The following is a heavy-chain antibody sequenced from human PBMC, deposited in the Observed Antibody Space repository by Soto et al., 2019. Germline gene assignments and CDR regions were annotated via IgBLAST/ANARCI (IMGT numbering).Heavy chain of an antibody. CDR2: ISHDGTRK. CDR1: GFTFSSYC. Sequence: QVQLVESGGGVVQPGRSLRLSCAASGFTFSSYCVHWVRQAPSRGLEWVAVISHDGTRKHYGDSVKGRFTISRDNSQNTLYLHMDSLRAEDTAVYYCVKDRRTEAYGMEVWGQGTTVTVSS. J-gene: IGHJ6*02. V-gene: IGHV3-30*18. D-gene: IGHD2-21*01. CDR3: VKDRRTEAYGMEV.